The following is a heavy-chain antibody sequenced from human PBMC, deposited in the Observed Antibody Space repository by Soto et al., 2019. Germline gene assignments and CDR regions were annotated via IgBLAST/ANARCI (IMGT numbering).Heavy chain of an antibody. CDR3: ARSAGFDDSFDS. V-gene: IGHV3-7*03. CDR2: IKQDGSEK. CDR1: GFTFSSYW. D-gene: IGHD3-10*01. J-gene: IGHJ3*02. Sequence: GGSLRLSCAASGFTFSSYWMSWVRQAPGKGLEWVAKIKQDGSEKDYGDSVKGRVTISRDNAKNSLYLHMNSVRAEDTAGFYGARSAGFDDSFDSWGQGTMVTVSS.